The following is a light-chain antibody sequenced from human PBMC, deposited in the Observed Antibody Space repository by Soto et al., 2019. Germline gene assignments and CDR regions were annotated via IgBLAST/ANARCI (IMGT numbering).Light chain of an antibody. CDR3: SSFTTSYTWV. J-gene: IGLJ3*02. CDR1: SSDIGAYNS. Sequence: QSALTQPPSASGSPGQSVTISCTGTSSDIGAYNSVSWYQQHPGTAPKLLIYEVTKWPSGVSRRFSGSKSGNTASLAISGLQAEDEADYYCSSFTTSYTWVFGGGTKLTVL. V-gene: IGLV2-8*01. CDR2: EVT.